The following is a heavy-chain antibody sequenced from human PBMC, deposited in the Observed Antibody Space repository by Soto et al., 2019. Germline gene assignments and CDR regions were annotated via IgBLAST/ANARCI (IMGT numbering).Heavy chain of an antibody. CDR3: ATLGKGWLAVHWFDP. Sequence: GASVKVSCKVSGYTLTELSMHWVRQAPGKGLEWMGGFDPEDGETIYAQKFQGRVTMTEDTSTDTAYMELSSLRSEDTAVYYCATLGKGWLAVHWFDPWGQGTLVTVSS. CDR1: GYTLTELS. D-gene: IGHD6-19*01. J-gene: IGHJ5*02. V-gene: IGHV1-24*01. CDR2: FDPEDGET.